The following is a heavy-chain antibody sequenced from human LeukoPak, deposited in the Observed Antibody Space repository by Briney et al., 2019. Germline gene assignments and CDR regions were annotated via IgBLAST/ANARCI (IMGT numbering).Heavy chain of an antibody. CDR2: IKSENDGGTT. V-gene: IGHV3-15*01. CDR1: GFIFSKAW. D-gene: IGHD6-25*01. CDR3: TRGSGGGYRFEF. Sequence: GGSLRLSCAASGFIFSKAWMNWVRQAPGKGLEWVGRIKSENDGGTTDYAAPVKDRFIISRDDSENTLYLQMNSLQSEDTAVYYCTRGSGGGYRFEFWGQGTLVTVSS. J-gene: IGHJ4*02.